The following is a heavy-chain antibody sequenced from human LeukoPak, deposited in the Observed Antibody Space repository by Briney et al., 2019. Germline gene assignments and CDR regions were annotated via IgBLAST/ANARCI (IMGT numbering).Heavy chain of an antibody. V-gene: IGHV1-69*01. CDR2: IIPIFGTA. J-gene: IGHJ3*02. D-gene: IGHD6-6*01. CDR3: ARGGIAARTKAFDI. Sequence: IIPIFGTANYAQKFQGRVTITADESTSTAYMELSSLRSEDTAVYYCARGGIAARTKAFDIWGQGTMVTVSS.